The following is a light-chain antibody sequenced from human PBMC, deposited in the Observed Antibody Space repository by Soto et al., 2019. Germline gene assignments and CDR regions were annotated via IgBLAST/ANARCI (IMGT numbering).Light chain of an antibody. CDR2: GAS. Sequence: TLSFSPGERATLSCRASQSVSSSYFAWYQQKPGQAPRLLIYGASSRATGIPDRFSGSGSGTDFTLTISRLEPEDFAVYYCQQYNSSPLTFGGGTKVDIK. CDR1: QSVSSSY. J-gene: IGKJ4*01. V-gene: IGKV3-20*01. CDR3: QQYNSSPLT.